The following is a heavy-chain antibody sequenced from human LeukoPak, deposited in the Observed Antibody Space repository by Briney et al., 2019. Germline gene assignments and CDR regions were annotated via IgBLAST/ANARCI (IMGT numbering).Heavy chain of an antibody. D-gene: IGHD6-19*01. CDR2: IKKDGTET. CDR1: GFTFSSYW. CDR3: ARRISVAGGGTAFDM. V-gene: IGHV3-7*03. J-gene: IGHJ3*02. Sequence: GGSLRLSCAVPGFTFSSYWMSWVRQTPGKGLEWVANIKKDGTETKYVDSVRGRFTISRDNAKNSLYLQMNSLGDADTAFYYCARRISVAGGGTAFDMWGQGTMVTVSS.